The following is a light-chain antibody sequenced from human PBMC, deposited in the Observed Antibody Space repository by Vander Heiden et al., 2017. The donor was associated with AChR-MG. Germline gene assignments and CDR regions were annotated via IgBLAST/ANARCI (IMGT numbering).Light chain of an antibody. Sequence: EIVMTQSPATLSVSPGERATLSCRASLSVSIYLAWYQQKPGQAPRLLIYGASTRAPGIPASFSGSGSGREFTLTISSLQSEDFAVYYCQQYDNWPPRSFGGGTKVEIK. CDR1: LSVSIY. J-gene: IGKJ4*01. CDR3: QQYDNWPPRS. V-gene: IGKV3-15*01. CDR2: GAS.